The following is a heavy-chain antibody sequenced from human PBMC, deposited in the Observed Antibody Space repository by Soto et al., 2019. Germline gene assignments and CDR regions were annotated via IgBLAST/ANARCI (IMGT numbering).Heavy chain of an antibody. Sequence: ASVKVSCKASGYTFTSYGISCVRQAPGQGLEWMGWISAYNGNTNYAQKLQGRVTMTTDTSTSTAYMELRSLRSDDTAVYYCARRAVLRFLEWPSYGMDVWGQGTTVTVSS. CDR2: ISAYNGNT. CDR1: GYTFTSYG. D-gene: IGHD3-3*01. V-gene: IGHV1-18*04. J-gene: IGHJ6*02. CDR3: ARRAVLRFLEWPSYGMDV.